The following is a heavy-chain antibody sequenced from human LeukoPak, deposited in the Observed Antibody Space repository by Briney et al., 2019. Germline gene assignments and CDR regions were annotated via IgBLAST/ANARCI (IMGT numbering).Heavy chain of an antibody. Sequence: GESLKISCKGPGYSFTSYWIGWVRQMPGKGLEWMGIIYPGDSDTRYSPSFQGQVTISADKSISTAYLQWSSLKASDTAMYYCARRASYYYDSSGHIDYWGQGTLVTVSS. V-gene: IGHV5-51*01. J-gene: IGHJ4*02. CDR2: IYPGDSDT. CDR3: ARRASYYYDSSGHIDY. D-gene: IGHD3-22*01. CDR1: GYSFTSYW.